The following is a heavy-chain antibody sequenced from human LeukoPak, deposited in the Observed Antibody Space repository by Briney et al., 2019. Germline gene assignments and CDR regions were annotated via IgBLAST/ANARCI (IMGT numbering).Heavy chain of an antibody. V-gene: IGHV3-9*01. CDR3: AKGGTWGTSGYFDY. CDR2: ISWNSGSI. CDR1: GFTFDDYA. Sequence: SLRLSCAASGFTFDDYAMHWVRQAPGKGLEWVSGISWNSGSIGYADSVKGRFTISRDNVKNSLYLQMNSLRAEDTALYYCAKGGTWGTSGYFDYWGQGTLVTVSS. J-gene: IGHJ4*02. D-gene: IGHD7-27*01.